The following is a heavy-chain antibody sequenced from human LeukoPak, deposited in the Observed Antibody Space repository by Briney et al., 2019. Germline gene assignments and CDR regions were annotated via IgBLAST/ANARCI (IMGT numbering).Heavy chain of an antibody. J-gene: IGHJ6*02. CDR1: GFTFSDYY. CDR2: IYSGGST. D-gene: IGHD2-15*01. V-gene: IGHV3-53*01. CDR3: ARDYLDLGCSGGSCARPYYYGMDV. Sequence: GGSLRLSCAASGFTFSDYYMSWIRQAPGKGLEWVSVIYSGGSTYYADSVKGRFTISGDNSKNTLYLQMNSLRAEDTAVYYCARDYLDLGCSGGSCARPYYYGMDVWGQGTTVTVSS.